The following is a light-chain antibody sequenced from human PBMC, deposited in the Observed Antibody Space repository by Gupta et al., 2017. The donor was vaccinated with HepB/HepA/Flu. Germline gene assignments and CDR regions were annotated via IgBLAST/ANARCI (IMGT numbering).Light chain of an antibody. V-gene: IGLV3-19*01. CDR1: SLGSRY. Sequence: SEALGQTVTITCQGDSLGSRYASWYQPKPGQDPVLVTYGKKNRTSGIPDRFSGSSSGNTVSLTITWAQAEDEADYYCNSRDSSGNHSVFGTGTKLTVL. CDR2: GKK. CDR3: NSRDSSGNHSV. J-gene: IGLJ1*01.